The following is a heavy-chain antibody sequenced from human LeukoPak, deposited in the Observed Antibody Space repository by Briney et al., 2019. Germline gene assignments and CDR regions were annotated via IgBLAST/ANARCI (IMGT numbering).Heavy chain of an antibody. V-gene: IGHV1-2*02. CDR2: INPNSGGT. J-gene: IGHJ4*02. Sequence: RASVKVSCKASGYTFTGYYMHWVRQAPGQGLEWMGWINPNSGGTNYAQKFQGRVTMTRDTSISTAYMELSRLRSDDTAVYYCARDLVYYGSGSYPDYWGQGTLVTVSS. CDR3: ARDLVYYGSGSYPDY. CDR1: GYTFTGYY. D-gene: IGHD3-10*01.